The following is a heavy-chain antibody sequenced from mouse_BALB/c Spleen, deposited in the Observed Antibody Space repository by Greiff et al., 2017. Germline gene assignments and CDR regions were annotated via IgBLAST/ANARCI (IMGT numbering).Heavy chain of an antibody. Sequence: VQLKESGPELVKPGASVKVSCKASGYSFTDYNMYWVKQSHGKSLEWIGYIDPYNGGTSYNQKFKGKATLTVDKSSSTAFMHLNSLTSEDSAVYYCARTGDYGSSYEAMDYWGQGTSVTVSS. J-gene: IGHJ4*01. D-gene: IGHD1-1*01. CDR2: IDPYNGGT. CDR3: ARTGDYGSSYEAMDY. CDR1: GYSFTDYN. V-gene: IGHV1S135*01.